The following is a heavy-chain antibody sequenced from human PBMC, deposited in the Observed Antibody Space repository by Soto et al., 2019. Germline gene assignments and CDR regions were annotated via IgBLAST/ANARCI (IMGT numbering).Heavy chain of an antibody. V-gene: IGHV1-18*01. J-gene: IGHJ4*02. Sequence: QVHLVQSGAEAKKPGASVTVSCKGSGYAFTTYGITWVRQAPGQGLEWMGWISAHNGNTNYAQKLQGRVTVTRDTSTSTAYMELRSLGSDDTAVYYCARGRYGDYWGQGALVTVSS. CDR1: GYAFTTYG. CDR3: ARGRYGDY. CDR2: ISAHNGNT. D-gene: IGHD1-1*01.